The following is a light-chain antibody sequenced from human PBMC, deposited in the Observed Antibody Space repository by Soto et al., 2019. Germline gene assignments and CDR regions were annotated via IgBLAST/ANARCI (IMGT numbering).Light chain of an antibody. CDR1: PSISSW. CDR3: QQYNSLWT. J-gene: IGKJ1*01. CDR2: KAS. V-gene: IGKV1-5*03. Sequence: DIQMTQSPSTLSASVGDRVTITCRARPSISSWLAWYQQNPGKAPKLLIYKASSLESGVPSRFSGSGSGTEFTRTISSLQPDDFATYYCQQYNSLWTFGQGTKVEIK.